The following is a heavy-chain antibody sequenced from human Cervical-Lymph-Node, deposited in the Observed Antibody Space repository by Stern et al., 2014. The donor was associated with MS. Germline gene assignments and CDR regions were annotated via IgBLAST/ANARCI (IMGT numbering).Heavy chain of an antibody. CDR1: GFTFSSSG. CDR2: IYYAGSNR. V-gene: IGHV3-33*01. D-gene: IGHD4-23*01. Sequence: VQLVQSGGGVVQPGRSLRLSCAASGFTFSSSGMHWVRQAPGKGLEWLAIIYYAGSNRYYADPVKGRFTISRDNSKNTLYLQMNSLRGEDTAVYYCAREGGNTAEYFQHWGQGTLVTVSS. J-gene: IGHJ1*01. CDR3: AREGGNTAEYFQH.